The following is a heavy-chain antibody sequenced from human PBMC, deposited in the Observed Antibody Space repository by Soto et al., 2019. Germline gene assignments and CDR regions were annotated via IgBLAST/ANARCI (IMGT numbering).Heavy chain of an antibody. CDR1: GFTFSSYA. J-gene: IGHJ5*02. CDR3: ARDYYDSSGYFGAPNNWFDP. V-gene: IGHV3-30-3*01. Sequence: QVQLVESGGGVVQPGRSLRLSCAASGFTFSSYAMHWVRQAPGKGLEWAAVISYDGSNKYYADSVKGRFTISRDNSKNTLYLQMNSLRAEDTAVYYCARDYYDSSGYFGAPNNWFDPWGQGTLVTVSS. D-gene: IGHD3-22*01. CDR2: ISYDGSNK.